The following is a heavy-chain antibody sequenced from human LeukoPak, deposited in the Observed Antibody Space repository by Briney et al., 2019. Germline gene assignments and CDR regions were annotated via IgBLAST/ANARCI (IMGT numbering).Heavy chain of an antibody. V-gene: IGHV3-23*01. D-gene: IGHD2-15*01. CDR2: ISGSGGST. CDR1: GFTFSSYA. CDR3: AKVWRIVVVVAADDAFDI. Sequence: PGGSLRLSCAASGFTFSSYAMSWVRQAPGKGLERVSAISGSGGSTYYADSVKGRFTISRDNSKNTLYLQMNSLRAEDTAVYYCAKVWRIVVVVAADDAFDIWGQGTMVTVSS. J-gene: IGHJ3*02.